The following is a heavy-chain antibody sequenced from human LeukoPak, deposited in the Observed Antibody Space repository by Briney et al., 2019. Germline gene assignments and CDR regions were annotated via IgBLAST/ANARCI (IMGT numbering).Heavy chain of an antibody. J-gene: IGHJ6*02. Sequence: ASVKVSCKASGYTFTGYYMHWVRQAPGQGLEWMGWINPNSGGTNYAQKFQGRVTMTRDTSISTAYMEPSRLRSDDTAVYYCARDLADTAMDYYYYGMDVWGQGTTVTVSS. CDR3: ARDLADTAMDYYYYGMDV. D-gene: IGHD5-18*01. CDR2: INPNSGGT. V-gene: IGHV1-2*02. CDR1: GYTFTGYY.